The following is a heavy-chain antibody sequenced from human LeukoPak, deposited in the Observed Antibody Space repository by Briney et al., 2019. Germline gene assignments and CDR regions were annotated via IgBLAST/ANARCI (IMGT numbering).Heavy chain of an antibody. V-gene: IGHV3-74*01. CDR2: INGDGSST. Sequence: QPGGSLRLSCAASGFTFSSHWMHWVRQAPGKGLVWVSRINGDGSSTNYADSMKGRFTISRDNAKNTLYLQMNSLRAKDTAVYYCARDPVGGRPSYWGQGTLVTVSS. CDR1: GFTFSSHW. J-gene: IGHJ4*02. D-gene: IGHD1-26*01. CDR3: ARDPVGGRPSY.